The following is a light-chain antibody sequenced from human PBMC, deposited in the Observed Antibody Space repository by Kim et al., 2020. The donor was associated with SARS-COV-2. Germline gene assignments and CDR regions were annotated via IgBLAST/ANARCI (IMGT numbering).Light chain of an antibody. V-gene: IGKV1-5*03. CDR2: KTS. CDR1: QSPSDW. CDR3: QHHGT. Sequence: PSTLFAAVGDRVTISCRASQSPSDWLAWYKQKPGRAPKLLIYKTSALNSGVPSRFSSIQSGTEFTLTITTVQLEDFATYNWQHHGTFGEGTKTEIK. J-gene: IGKJ2*01.